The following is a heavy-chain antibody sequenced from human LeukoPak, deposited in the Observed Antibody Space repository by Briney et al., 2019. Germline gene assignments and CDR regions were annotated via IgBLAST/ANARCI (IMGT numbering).Heavy chain of an antibody. CDR1: GFTFDDYG. J-gene: IGHJ5*02. D-gene: IGHD4-23*01. CDR3: ARSTDYGGNSGGNWFDP. V-gene: IGHV3-20*04. Sequence: PGGSLRLSCAASGFTFDDYGMSWVRQAPGKGLEWVSGINWNGGSTGYADSVKGRFTISRDNAKNSLYLQMNNLRAEDTALYYCARSTDYGGNSGGNWFDPWGQGTLVTVSS. CDR2: INWNGGST.